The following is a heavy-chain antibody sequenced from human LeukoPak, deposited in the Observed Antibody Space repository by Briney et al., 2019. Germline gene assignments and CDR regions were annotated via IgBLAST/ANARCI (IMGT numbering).Heavy chain of an antibody. CDR1: GDTFSRYA. CDR3: AGDPPGTPIGFDI. V-gene: IGHV1-69*06. J-gene: IGHJ3*02. CDR2: ITPTSGTA. D-gene: IGHD3-10*01. Sequence: ASVKVSCKASGDTFSRYAISWVRQAPGQGLEWMGRITPTSGTASQVDARLTITADRDTNTVYMELSSLRSDDTAVCYCAGDPPGTPIGFDIWGQGTLVTVSS.